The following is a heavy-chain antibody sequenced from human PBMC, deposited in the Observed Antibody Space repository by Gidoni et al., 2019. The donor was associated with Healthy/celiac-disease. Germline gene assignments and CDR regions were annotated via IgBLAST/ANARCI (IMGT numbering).Heavy chain of an antibody. CDR3: ARDSSDY. J-gene: IGHJ4*02. CDR1: GYSISSGYY. CDR2: IYHSGST. Sequence: QVQLPAPGPGLVPPSEPLSLPCTVSGYSISSGYYWGWIRQPPGKGLEWIGSIYHSGSTYYNPSLKSRVTISVDTSKNQFSLKLSSVTAADTAVYYCARDSSDYWGQGTLVTVSS. V-gene: IGHV4-38-2*02. D-gene: IGHD6-13*01.